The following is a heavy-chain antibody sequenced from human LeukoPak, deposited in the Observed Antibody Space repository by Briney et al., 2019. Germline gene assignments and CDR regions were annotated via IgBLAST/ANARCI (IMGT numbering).Heavy chain of an antibody. Sequence: QAGGSLRLSCAASEFTFSTYWMSWVRQAPGKGLEWVADIKQDGSEKYYVHSVKGRFTISRQNAKNSLFLQMNSLRAEDTAVYYCAKDNTDSSGYLDNYFDYWGQGTLVTVSS. J-gene: IGHJ4*02. CDR2: IKQDGSEK. CDR1: EFTFSTYW. CDR3: AKDNTDSSGYLDNYFDY. D-gene: IGHD3-22*01. V-gene: IGHV3-7*01.